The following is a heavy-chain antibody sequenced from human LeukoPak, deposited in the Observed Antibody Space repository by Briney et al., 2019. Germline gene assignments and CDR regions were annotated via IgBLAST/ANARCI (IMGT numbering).Heavy chain of an antibody. V-gene: IGHV3-23*01. CDR3: SKWGDYDVLTGYYDSDF. CDR1: GFTFNNYA. Sequence: PGGSLRLSCAASGFTFNNYAMSWVRQAPGKGLEWVSAILGSGRSAYYADSVKGRFTISRDNSKNSLFLQMNSLRVEDTALYYCSKWGDYDVLTGYYDSDFWGQRTLVTVSA. D-gene: IGHD3-9*01. CDR2: ILGSGRSA. J-gene: IGHJ4*02.